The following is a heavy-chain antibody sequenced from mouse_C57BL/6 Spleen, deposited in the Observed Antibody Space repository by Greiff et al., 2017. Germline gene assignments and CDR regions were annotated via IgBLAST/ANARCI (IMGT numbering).Heavy chain of an antibody. CDR1: GFSLTSYG. D-gene: IGHD2-1*01. CDR2: IWRGGST. V-gene: IGHV2-5*01. Sequence: VQLQQSGPGLVQPSQSLSITCTVSGFSLTSYGVHWVRQSPGKGLEWLGVIWRGGSTDYNAAFMSRLSITKDNSKSQVFFKMNSLQADDTAIYYWAKNEGNCYWYFDVWGTGTTVTVSS. J-gene: IGHJ1*03. CDR3: AKNEGNCYWYFDV.